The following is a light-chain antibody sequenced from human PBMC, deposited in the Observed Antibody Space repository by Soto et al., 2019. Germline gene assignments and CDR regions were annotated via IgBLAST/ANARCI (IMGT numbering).Light chain of an antibody. CDR2: DAS. V-gene: IGKV3-11*01. CDR1: QSVSSH. CDR3: QQRSNGPAYT. J-gene: IGKJ2*01. Sequence: EVVLTQSPATLSLSPGERATLSCRASQSVSSHLAWYQQKPCQAPRLLIYDASNRATGIPGRFSGSGSGTDVTLTISSLEPEDFAVYFCQQRSNGPAYTFGKGTRLDIK.